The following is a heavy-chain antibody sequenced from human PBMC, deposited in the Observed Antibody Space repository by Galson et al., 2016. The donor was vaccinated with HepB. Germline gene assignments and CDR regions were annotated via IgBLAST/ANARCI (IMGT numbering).Heavy chain of an antibody. J-gene: IGHJ6*02. CDR2: ISYDENNK. D-gene: IGHD3-10*01. Sequence: SLRLSCATSGFIFSNYSMHWVRQAPGKGLEWVALISYDENNKYYADSVKGRFTISRETPKNTLYLQMNSLRAEDTAVYYCARPYGIYYYYYGMDVWGQGTTVTVSS. CDR1: GFIFSNYS. V-gene: IGHV3-30*04. CDR3: ARPYGIYYYYYGMDV.